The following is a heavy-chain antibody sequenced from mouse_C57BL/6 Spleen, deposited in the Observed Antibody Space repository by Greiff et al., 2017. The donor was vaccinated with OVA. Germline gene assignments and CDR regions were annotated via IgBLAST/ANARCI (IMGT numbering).Heavy chain of an antibody. J-gene: IGHJ3*01. CDR1: GFTLSDYG. Sequence: EVQRVESGGGLVKPGGSLKLSCAASGFTLSDYGMHWVRQAPEKGLEWVAYISSGSSTIYYADTVKGRFTISRDNAKNTLFLQMTSLRSEDTAMYYCAKASWFAYWGQGTLVTVSA. CDR2: ISSGSSTI. CDR3: AKASWFAY. V-gene: IGHV5-17*01.